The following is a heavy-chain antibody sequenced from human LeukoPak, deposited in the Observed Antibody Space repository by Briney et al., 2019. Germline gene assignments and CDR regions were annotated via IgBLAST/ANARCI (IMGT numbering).Heavy chain of an antibody. CDR1: GFTFSSYA. D-gene: IGHD6-19*01. J-gene: IGHJ6*02. CDR2: IWYDGSNK. Sequence: GGSLRLSCAASGFTFSSYAMSWVRQAPGKGLEWVAVIWYDGSNKYYADSVKGRFTISRDNSKNTLYLQMNSLRAEDTAVYYCARDQWLDYYYGMDVWGQGTTVTVSS. V-gene: IGHV3-33*08. CDR3: ARDQWLDYYYGMDV.